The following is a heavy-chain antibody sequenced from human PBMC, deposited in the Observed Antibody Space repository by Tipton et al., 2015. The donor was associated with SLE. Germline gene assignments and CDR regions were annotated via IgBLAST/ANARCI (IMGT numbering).Heavy chain of an antibody. V-gene: IGHV4-4*02. J-gene: IGHJ6*02. D-gene: IGHD3-3*01. CDR1: GGSITSDNW. Sequence: TLSLTCAVSGGSITSDNWWSWVRQSPGRGLEWIAEIYHTGTTNYNPSLESRVTISVDKSKNQFSLKLRSLTAADTAIYYCAKGLSPQYDIWSGRHDYYGMDVWGQGTTVTVSS. CDR2: IYHTGTT. CDR3: AKGLSPQYDIWSGRHDYYGMDV.